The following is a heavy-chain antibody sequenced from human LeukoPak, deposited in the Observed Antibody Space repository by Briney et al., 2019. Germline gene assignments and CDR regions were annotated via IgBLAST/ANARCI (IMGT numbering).Heavy chain of an antibody. J-gene: IGHJ4*02. CDR3: ARDDPYSSPGLW. CDR2: INPNSGGT. D-gene: IGHD4-11*01. V-gene: IGHV1-2*02. Sequence: ASVKVSCKASGYTFTGYYMHWVRQAPGQGLEWMGWINPNSGGTNFAQKFQGRVTMTRDTSISTAYMELSRLRSDDTAAYYCARDDPYSSPGLWWGQGTLVTVSS. CDR1: GYTFTGYY.